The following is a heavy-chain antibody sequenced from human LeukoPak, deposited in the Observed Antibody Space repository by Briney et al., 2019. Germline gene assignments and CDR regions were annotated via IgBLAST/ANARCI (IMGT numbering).Heavy chain of an antibody. CDR3: ARDWVSTPQLDY. V-gene: IGHV1-18*01. D-gene: IGHD5/OR15-5a*01. Sequence: ASVKVSCKASVYTFTSYGISWVRQAPGQGLEWMGWISAYNGNTNYAQNLQGRVTMTTDTSRSTAYMEMRSLRSDDTAVYYCARDWVSTPQLDYWGQGTLVTVSS. J-gene: IGHJ4*02. CDR1: VYTFTSYG. CDR2: ISAYNGNT.